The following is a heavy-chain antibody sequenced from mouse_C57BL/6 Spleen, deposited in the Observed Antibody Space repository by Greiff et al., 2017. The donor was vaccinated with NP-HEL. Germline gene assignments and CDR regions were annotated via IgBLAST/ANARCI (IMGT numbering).Heavy chain of an antibody. CDR2: ISSGSSTI. V-gene: IGHV5-17*01. J-gene: IGHJ2*01. D-gene: IGHD1-1*01. Sequence: EVKVVESGGGLVKPGGSLKLSCAAYGFTFSDYGMHWVRQAPEKGLEWVAYISSGSSTIYYADTVKGRFTISRDNAKNTLFLQMTSLRSEDTAMYYCARPGYYGSSYTFDYWGQGTTLTVSS. CDR1: GFTFSDYG. CDR3: ARPGYYGSSYTFDY.